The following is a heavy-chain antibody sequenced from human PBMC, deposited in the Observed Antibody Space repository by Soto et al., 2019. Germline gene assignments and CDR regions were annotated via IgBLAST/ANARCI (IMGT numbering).Heavy chain of an antibody. J-gene: IGHJ5*02. CDR3: ERASGSSYWCYP. CDR1: GYTFTSLG. Sequence: QVQLVQSGAEVKKPGASVKVSCKASGYTFTSLGISWVRQNTGQGLEWMGWISDYNGNTNYAQKLQGRVTMTTDTTTSTAYMELRSLRSDDTAVYYCERASGSSYWCYPWGQGTLVTVSS. V-gene: IGHV1-18*01. D-gene: IGHD1-26*01. CDR2: ISDYNGNT.